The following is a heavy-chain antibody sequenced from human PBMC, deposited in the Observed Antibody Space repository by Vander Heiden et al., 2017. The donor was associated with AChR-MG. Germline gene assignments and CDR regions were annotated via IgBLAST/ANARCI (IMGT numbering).Heavy chain of an antibody. V-gene: IGHV3-7*01. Sequence: EVQLVESGGGLVPPGGSLRLSCPACGFTFSNFWMNWVRQAPGKGVEWVAHIKQDGNKMAYVDSVRGRFTISRVNDKNSPYTKMNSLRDEDTAVLFWARDRIVHNAWGQGNLISVCS. CDR3: ARDRIVHNA. CDR2: IKQDGNKM. CDR1: GFTFSNFW. D-gene: IGHD2-15*01. J-gene: IGHJ5*01.